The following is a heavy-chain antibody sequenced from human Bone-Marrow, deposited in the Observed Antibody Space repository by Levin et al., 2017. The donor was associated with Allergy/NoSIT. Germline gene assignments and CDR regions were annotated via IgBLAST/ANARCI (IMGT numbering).Heavy chain of an antibody. V-gene: IGHV1-18*01. CDR2: ISGHNGNT. CDR1: GYNFNKYG. CDR3: ARDSADLNSSGGFDP. Sequence: GESLKISCEASGYNFNKYGFSWVRQAPGQGFEYMGWISGHNGNTHYAPKFQGRVTMTTDTSTTTAYMELRSLSSDDTALYYCARDSADLNSSGGFDPWGQGTLVTVSS. D-gene: IGHD3-22*01. J-gene: IGHJ5*02.